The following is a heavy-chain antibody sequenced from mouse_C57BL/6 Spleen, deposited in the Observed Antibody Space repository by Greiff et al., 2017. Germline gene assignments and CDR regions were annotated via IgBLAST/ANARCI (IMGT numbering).Heavy chain of an antibody. Sequence: EVQLVESGGGLVQPGGSMKLSCVASGFTFSNYWMNWVRQSPEKGLEWVAQIRLKSDNYATHYAESVKGRFTISRDDSKSSVYLQMNNLRAEDTGIYYCTTGYAMDYWGQGTSVTVSS. CDR3: TTGYAMDY. V-gene: IGHV6-3*01. CDR1: GFTFSNYW. CDR2: IRLKSDNYAT. J-gene: IGHJ4*01.